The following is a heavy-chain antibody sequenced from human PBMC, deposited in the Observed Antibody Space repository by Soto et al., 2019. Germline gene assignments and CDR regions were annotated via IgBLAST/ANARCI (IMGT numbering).Heavy chain of an antibody. J-gene: IGHJ6*02. CDR2: ISGRGGST. V-gene: IGHV3-23*01. CDR1: GFTFSSYA. Sequence: EVQLLESGGGLVQPGGSLRLSCAASGFTFSSYAMSWVRQAPGKGLEWVSAISGRGGSTYYAYSVKGRFTISRDNSKNTLYLQMNSLRAEDTAVYYCAKDAVYYYGMDVWVQGTTVTVSS. CDR3: AKDAVYYYGMDV.